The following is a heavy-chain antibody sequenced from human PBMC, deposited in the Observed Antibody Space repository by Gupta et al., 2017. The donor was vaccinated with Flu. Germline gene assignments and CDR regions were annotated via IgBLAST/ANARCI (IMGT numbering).Heavy chain of an antibody. J-gene: IGHJ4*02. Sequence: FTFSSYSMNWVRQAPGKGPEWLSYISASTNTIYYADSVKGRFTISRDNAKNSLYLQMNSLRAEDTAVYYCARRGDGYRTDYWGQGTLVTVSS. D-gene: IGHD5-12*01. V-gene: IGHV3-48*01. CDR2: ISASTNTI. CDR1: FTFSSYS. CDR3: ARRGDGYRTDY.